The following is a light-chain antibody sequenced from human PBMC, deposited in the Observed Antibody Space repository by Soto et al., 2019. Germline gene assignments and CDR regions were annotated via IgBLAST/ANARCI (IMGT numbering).Light chain of an antibody. CDR2: EVT. J-gene: IGLJ1*01. V-gene: IGLV2-14*01. CDR3: SYCTPNTSLYV. CDR1: SSDVGGYNY. Sequence: QSALTQPASVSGSPGQSITISCTGTSSDVGGYNYVCWYKQHPGKAPQLMIYEVTKRPSGVSDRFSGSKSGNTASLTISGLQAEDEADYYRSYCTPNTSLYVFGTGPKVT.